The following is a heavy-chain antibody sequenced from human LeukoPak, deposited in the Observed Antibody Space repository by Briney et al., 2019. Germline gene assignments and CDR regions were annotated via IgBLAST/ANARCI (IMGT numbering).Heavy chain of an antibody. CDR2: IYTSGST. V-gene: IGHV4-61*02. Sequence: PSQTLSLTCTVSGGSISSGSYYWSWIRQPAGKGLEWIGRIYTSGSTNYNPSLKSRVTISVDTSKNQFSLKLSSVTAADTAVYYCARPCVRGRRTYNWFDPWGQGTLVTVSS. D-gene: IGHD1-1*01. CDR3: ARPCVRGRRTYNWFDP. J-gene: IGHJ5*02. CDR1: GGSISSGSYY.